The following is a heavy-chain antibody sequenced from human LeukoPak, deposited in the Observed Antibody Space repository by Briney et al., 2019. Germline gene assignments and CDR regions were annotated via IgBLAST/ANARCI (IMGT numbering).Heavy chain of an antibody. CDR3: ARVSAAMVRGVSLPYYFDY. V-gene: IGHV4-39*01. J-gene: IGHJ4*02. CDR1: GGSISSNSYY. D-gene: IGHD3-10*01. CDR2: IYYSGST. Sequence: KPSETLSLTCTVSGGSISSNSYYWGWIRQPPGKGLEWIGSIYYSGSTYYNPSLKSRVTISVDTSKNQFSLKLSSVTAADTAVYYCARVSAAMVRGVSLPYYFDYWGQGTLVTVSS.